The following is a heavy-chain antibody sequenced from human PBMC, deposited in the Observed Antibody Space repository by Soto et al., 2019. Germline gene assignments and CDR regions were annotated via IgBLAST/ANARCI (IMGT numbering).Heavy chain of an antibody. CDR2: INSDGSST. J-gene: IGHJ3*02. D-gene: IGHD2-8*01. Sequence: GGSLRLSCAASGFTFSSYWMHWVRQAPGKGLVWVSRINSDGSSTSYADSVKGRFTISRDNAKNTLYLQMNSLRAEDTAVYYCARHILYESDAFDIWGQGTMVTVSS. V-gene: IGHV3-74*01. CDR3: ARHILYESDAFDI. CDR1: GFTFSSYW.